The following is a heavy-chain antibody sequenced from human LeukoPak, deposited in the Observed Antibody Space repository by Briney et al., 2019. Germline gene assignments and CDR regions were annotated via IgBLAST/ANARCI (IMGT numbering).Heavy chain of an antibody. CDR3: ARHRDTAMAPYPYYYYYYGMDV. CDR1: GGSLSGYY. J-gene: IGHJ6*02. CDR2: INHSGDT. D-gene: IGHD5-18*01. Sequence: SETLSLTCTVSGGSLSGYYWSWIRQPPGKGLEWIGEINHSGDTNYNPSLKSRVTMSVDTSKNQFSLKLSSVTAADTAVYYCARHRDTAMAPYPYYYYYYGMDVWGQGTTVTVSS. V-gene: IGHV4-34*01.